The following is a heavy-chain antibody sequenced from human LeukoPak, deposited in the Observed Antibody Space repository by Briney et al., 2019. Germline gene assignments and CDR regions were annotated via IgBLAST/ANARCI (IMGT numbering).Heavy chain of an antibody. CDR1: GGSFSGYY. CDR2: INHSGST. D-gene: IGHD1-26*01. V-gene: IGHV4-34*01. J-gene: IGHJ5*02. Sequence: SETLSLTCAVYGGSFSGYYWSWIRQPPGKGLEWIGGINHSGSTNYNPSLKSRVTISVDTSKNQFSLKLSSVTAADTAVYYCARRYSGSYSWFDPWGQGTLVTVSS. CDR3: ARRYSGSYSWFDP.